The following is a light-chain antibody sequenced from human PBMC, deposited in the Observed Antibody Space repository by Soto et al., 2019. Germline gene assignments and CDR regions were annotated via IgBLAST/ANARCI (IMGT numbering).Light chain of an antibody. CDR1: QSVSIW. J-gene: IGKJ1*01. CDR3: QQFNTSPWT. Sequence: DIQMTQSPSTLSASEGDRVTISCRASQSVSIWLAWYQQKPGRAPKLLIYKSSILESGVPSRFSGNGSGTEFTLTISSLQPDDFATYYCQQFNTSPWTFGQGTKVEIK. V-gene: IGKV1-5*03. CDR2: KSS.